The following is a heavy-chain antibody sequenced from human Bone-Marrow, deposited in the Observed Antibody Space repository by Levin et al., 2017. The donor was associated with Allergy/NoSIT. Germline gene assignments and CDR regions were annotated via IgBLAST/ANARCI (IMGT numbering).Heavy chain of an antibody. CDR1: GFSLRRYT. Sequence: PGGSLRLSCAVSGFSLRRYTMNWVRRAPGRGLEWVASIKDIYGKINYADSVKGRFTISRDESKNTLYLQMNNLSADDTALYYCAKMEQQLVQGTFQEWGQGTLATVSS. CDR2: IKDIYGKI. CDR3: AKMEQQLVQGTFQE. J-gene: IGHJ1*01. V-gene: IGHV3-23*01. D-gene: IGHD1-1*01.